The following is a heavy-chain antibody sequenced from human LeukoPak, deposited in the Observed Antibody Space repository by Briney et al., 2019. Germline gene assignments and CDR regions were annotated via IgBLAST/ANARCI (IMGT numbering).Heavy chain of an antibody. J-gene: IGHJ4*02. Sequence: GGSLRLSCAASGFTFSSYAMSWVRQAPGKGLEWVSAISGSGGSTYYADSVKGRFTISRDNSKNTLYLQMNSLRAEDTAVYYCARGLYSSSWYGTEVGYWGQGTLVTVSS. CDR3: ARGLYSSSWYGTEVGY. CDR1: GFTFSSYA. V-gene: IGHV3-23*01. CDR2: ISGSGGST. D-gene: IGHD6-13*01.